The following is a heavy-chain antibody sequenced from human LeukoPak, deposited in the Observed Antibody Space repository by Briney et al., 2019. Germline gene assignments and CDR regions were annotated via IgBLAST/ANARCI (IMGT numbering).Heavy chain of an antibody. Sequence: PGGSLRLSCAASGFTFSNYGMNWVRQAPGKGLEWVAFIRYDGSQTYYADSVKGRFTISRDNSKNTLYLQMNSLRAEDTAVYYCAKFGLENSSSWEPMGWYYYYMDVWGKGTTVTVSS. CDR1: GFTFSNYG. V-gene: IGHV3-30*02. CDR2: IRYDGSQT. CDR3: AKFGLENSSSWEPMGWYYYYMDV. J-gene: IGHJ6*03. D-gene: IGHD6-13*01.